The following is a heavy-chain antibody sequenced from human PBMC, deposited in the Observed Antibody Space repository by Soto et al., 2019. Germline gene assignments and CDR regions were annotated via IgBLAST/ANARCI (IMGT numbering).Heavy chain of an antibody. CDR2: IYYSGTT. V-gene: IGHV4-39*02. J-gene: IGHJ6*02. D-gene: IGHD4-17*01. CDR1: GGSMSSGTYY. Sequence: QLQLQESGPGLVKPSETLSLTCAVSGGSMSSGTYYWGWIRQPPGKGLDWIGSIYYSGTTYYSPSLKRRVAISVDTSKNHFSLRLRSVTAADTAVYYCARGTYGDYSPYYYGMDVWGQGTTVTVPS. CDR3: ARGTYGDYSPYYYGMDV.